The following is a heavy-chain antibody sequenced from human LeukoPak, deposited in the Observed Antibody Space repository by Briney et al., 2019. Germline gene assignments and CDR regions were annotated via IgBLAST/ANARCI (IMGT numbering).Heavy chain of an antibody. J-gene: IGHJ4*02. D-gene: IGHD3-9*01. V-gene: IGHV3-74*01. CDR3: ARDFDRYYFDY. Sequence: GGSLRLSCAASGLTFSSYWMHWGRQATGKGLMWVSRINSVGSSTSYADSVKGRFTISRDNAKNTLYLQMNSLRAEDTAVYYCARDFDRYYFDYWGQGTLVTVSS. CDR2: INSVGSST. CDR1: GLTFSSYW.